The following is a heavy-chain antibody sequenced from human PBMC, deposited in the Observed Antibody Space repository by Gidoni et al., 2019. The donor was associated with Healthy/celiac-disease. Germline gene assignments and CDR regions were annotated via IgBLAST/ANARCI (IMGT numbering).Heavy chain of an antibody. V-gene: IGHV3-21*01. CDR1: GFTFSSYS. CDR2: ISSSSSYI. Sequence: EVQLVESGGGLVKPGGSLRLSCAASGFTFSSYSMNWVRQAPGKGLEWVSSISSSSSYIYYADSGKGRFTISRDNAKNSLYLQMNSLRAEDTAVYYCARDRTAGIAVAGTCGYWGQGTLVTVSS. J-gene: IGHJ4*02. D-gene: IGHD6-19*01. CDR3: ARDRTAGIAVAGTCGY.